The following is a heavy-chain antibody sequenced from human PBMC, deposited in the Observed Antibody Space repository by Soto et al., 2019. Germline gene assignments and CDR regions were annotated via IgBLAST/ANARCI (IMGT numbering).Heavy chain of an antibody. V-gene: IGHV3-23*01. D-gene: IGHD6-13*01. CDR3: AKAMEQHLVRPALDS. CDR1: GFTFSNYA. J-gene: IGHJ3*01. CDR2: ISDSGAGT. Sequence: EVQLLESGGGLVQPGGSLRLSCAASGFTFSNYAMSWVRQAPGRGLEWVSVISDSGAGTYYADSVKGRFTISRDNSNNRPSLRINSQRVDDTAVYCCAKAMEQHLVRPALDSWGQGTKVTVSS.